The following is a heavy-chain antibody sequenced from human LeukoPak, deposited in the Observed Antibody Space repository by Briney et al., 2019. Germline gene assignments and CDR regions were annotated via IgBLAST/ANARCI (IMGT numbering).Heavy chain of an antibody. CDR1: GFTFSNAW. J-gene: IGHJ4*02. CDR3: ATISAPGGYRRGAVDY. CDR2: IKSKIDGVTT. D-gene: IGHD1-26*01. V-gene: IGHV3-15*01. Sequence: GGSLGLSCAPSGFTFSNAWMTWVRQAPGKGLEWVGLIKSKIDGVTTDYAAPVKGRFTISRDDSKNTLYLQMNSLKTEDTAVYYCATISAPGGYRRGAVDYWGQGTLVTVSS.